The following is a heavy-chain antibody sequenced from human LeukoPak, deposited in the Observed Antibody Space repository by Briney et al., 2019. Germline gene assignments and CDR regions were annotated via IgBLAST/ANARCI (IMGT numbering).Heavy chain of an antibody. V-gene: IGHV4-38-2*02. D-gene: IGHD2-15*01. J-gene: IGHJ4*02. Sequence: PSETLSLTCAVSGYSISSGYYWGWIRQPPGKGLEWIGSIYHSGSTYYNPSLKSRVTISVDTSKNQFSLKLSSVTAADTAVYYCARDIRGSCFDYWDQGTLVTVSS. CDR1: GYSISSGYY. CDR3: ARDIRGSCFDY. CDR2: IYHSGST.